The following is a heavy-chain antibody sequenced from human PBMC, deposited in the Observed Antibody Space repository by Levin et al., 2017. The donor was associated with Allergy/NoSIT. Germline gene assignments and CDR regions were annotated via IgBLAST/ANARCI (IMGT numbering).Heavy chain of an antibody. Sequence: GESLKISCAASGFTVSSNYMSWVRQAPGKGLEWVSVIYSGGSTYYADSVKGRFTISRDNSKNTLYLQMNSLRAEDTAVYYCARERGVYDILTGYKTDDAFDIWGQGTMVTVSS. CDR1: GFTVSSNY. V-gene: IGHV3-53*01. CDR2: IYSGGST. CDR3: ARERGVYDILTGYKTDDAFDI. J-gene: IGHJ3*02. D-gene: IGHD3-9*01.